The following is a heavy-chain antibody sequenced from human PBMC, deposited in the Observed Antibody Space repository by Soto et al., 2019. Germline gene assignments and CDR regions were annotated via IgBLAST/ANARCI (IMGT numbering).Heavy chain of an antibody. V-gene: IGHV1-3*01. D-gene: IGHD4-17*01. CDR3: AREQCYGDNYYGMDV. Sequence: ASVKVSCKASGYTFTSYAMHWVRQAPGQRLEWMGWINAGNGNTKYSQKFQGRVTITRDTSASTAYMELSSLRSEDTAVYYCAREQCYGDNYYGMDVWGQGTTVTVSS. CDR2: INAGNGNT. J-gene: IGHJ6*02. CDR1: GYTFTSYA.